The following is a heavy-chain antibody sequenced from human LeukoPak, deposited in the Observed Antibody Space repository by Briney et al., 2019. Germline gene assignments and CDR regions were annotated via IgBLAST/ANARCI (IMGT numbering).Heavy chain of an antibody. J-gene: IGHJ4*02. Sequence: SETLSLTCTVSGGSISSYYGSWIRQPPGKGLEWIGYISYTGSTNYNPSLKSRVTTSLDTSKNQFSLNLNSVTAGDTAVYYCATNVGSSGWFDYWGQGTLVTVPS. V-gene: IGHV4-59*01. CDR2: ISYTGST. CDR3: ATNVGSSGWFDY. D-gene: IGHD6-19*01. CDR1: GGSISSYY.